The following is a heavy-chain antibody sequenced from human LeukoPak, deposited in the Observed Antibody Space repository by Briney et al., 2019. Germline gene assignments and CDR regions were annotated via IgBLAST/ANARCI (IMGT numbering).Heavy chain of an antibody. CDR1: GYSFTSYW. CDR3: ARHDILTGYSYDY. V-gene: IGHV5-51*01. D-gene: IGHD3-9*01. J-gene: IGHJ4*02. Sequence: GESLKISCKGSGYSFTSYWIGWVRQLPGKGLERMGIIYPGDSDTRYSPSFQGQVTISADKSISTAYLQWSSLKASDTAMYYCARHDILTGYSYDYWGQGTLVTVSS. CDR2: IYPGDSDT.